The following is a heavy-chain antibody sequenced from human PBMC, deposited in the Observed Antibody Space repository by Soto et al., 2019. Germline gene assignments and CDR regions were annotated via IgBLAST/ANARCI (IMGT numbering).Heavy chain of an antibody. D-gene: IGHD6-13*01. V-gene: IGHV4-34*01. CDR1: GGSFSGYY. Sequence: QVQLQQWGAGLLKPSETLSLTCAVYGGSFSGYYWSWIRQPPGKGLEWIGEINHSGSNNYNPTLKSRVTISVDTSKNQFSLKLSSVTAADTAVYYCARGRASYSSSWYNYWGQGTLVTVSS. CDR3: ARGRASYSSSWYNY. J-gene: IGHJ4*02. CDR2: INHSGSN.